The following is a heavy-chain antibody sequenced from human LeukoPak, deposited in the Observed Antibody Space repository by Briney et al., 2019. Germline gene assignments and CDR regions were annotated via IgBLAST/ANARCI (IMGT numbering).Heavy chain of an antibody. CDR3: AAGVVISWFDP. J-gene: IGHJ5*02. CDR1: GGSISSYY. D-gene: IGHD3-3*01. Sequence: SETLSLTCTASGGSISSYYWSWIRQPPGKGLEWIGYIYYSGSTNYNPSLKSRVTISVDTSKNQFSLKLSSVTAADTAVYYCAAGVVISWFDPWGQGTLVTVST. CDR2: IYYSGST. V-gene: IGHV4-59*08.